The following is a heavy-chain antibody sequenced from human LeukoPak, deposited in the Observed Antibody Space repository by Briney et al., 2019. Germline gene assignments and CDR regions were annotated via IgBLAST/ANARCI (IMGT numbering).Heavy chain of an antibody. J-gene: IGHJ4*02. CDR2: IYDSGST. D-gene: IGHD2-15*01. CDR3: AVVAATLAY. CDR1: GGSISSGDYY. Sequence: KPSQTLSLTCTVSGGSISSGDYYWSWIRQPPGKGLEWIGYIYDSGSTYYNPSLESRVTMSVDTSKNQFSLKLSSVTAAATAVYYCAVVAATLAYWGQGTLVTVSS. V-gene: IGHV4-30-4*01.